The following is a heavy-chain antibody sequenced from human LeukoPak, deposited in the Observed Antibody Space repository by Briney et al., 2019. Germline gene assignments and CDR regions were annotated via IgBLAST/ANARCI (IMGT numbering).Heavy chain of an antibody. J-gene: IGHJ3*02. CDR3: AREDYYDSLDAFDI. V-gene: IGHV3-30-3*01. CDR1: VFTFSSYA. Sequence: GGSLRLSCAASVFTFSSYAMHWVRQAPGKGREGVAVISNDGSNKYYADSVKGRFTLSRDNSKNTLYLQMNSLRAEDTAVYYCAREDYYDSLDAFDIWGQGTMVTVSS. D-gene: IGHD3-22*01. CDR2: ISNDGSNK.